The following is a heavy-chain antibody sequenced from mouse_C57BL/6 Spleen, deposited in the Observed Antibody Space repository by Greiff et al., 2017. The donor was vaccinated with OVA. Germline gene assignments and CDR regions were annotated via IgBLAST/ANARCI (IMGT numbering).Heavy chain of an antibody. CDR1: GYTFTSYW. V-gene: IGHV1-64*01. Sequence: QVQLQQPGAELVKPGASVKLSCKASGYTFTSYWMHWVKQRPGQGLEWIGMIHPNSGSTNYNEKFKSKATLTVDKSSSTAYMQLSSLTSEDSAVYYCARGGDGYYGYFDVWGTGTTVTVSS. J-gene: IGHJ1*03. CDR3: ARGGDGYYGYFDV. D-gene: IGHD2-3*01. CDR2: IHPNSGST.